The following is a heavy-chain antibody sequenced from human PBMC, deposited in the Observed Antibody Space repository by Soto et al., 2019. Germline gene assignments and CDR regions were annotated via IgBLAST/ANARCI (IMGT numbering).Heavy chain of an antibody. CDR1: GDSISDYY. J-gene: IGHJ4*02. CDR3: ARRKDSRGGWVYFDY. CDR2: AYYTGSP. V-gene: IGHV4-59*08. D-gene: IGHD6-19*01. Sequence: PSETLSLTCTVSGDSISDYYWSWIRQHPEKGLEWIGFAYYTGSPSYNPSLKSRVTISIDASKKQFSLNLNSVTASDTVVYYCARRKDSRGGWVYFDYWGQGILVTVSS.